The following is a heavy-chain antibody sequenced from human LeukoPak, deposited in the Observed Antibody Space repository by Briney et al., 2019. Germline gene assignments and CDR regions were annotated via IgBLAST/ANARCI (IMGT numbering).Heavy chain of an antibody. J-gene: IGHJ4*02. D-gene: IGHD5-18*01. CDR1: GFTFISYW. CDR2: INGYGSST. V-gene: IGHV3-74*01. Sequence: GGSLRLSCAASGFTFISYWMHWVRQAPGKGLVWVSRINGYGSSTDFADSVKGRFTISRDNAKNTLYLQMNSLRAEDAAVYYCARDAPGNTALDYWGQGTLVTVSS. CDR3: ARDAPGNTALDY.